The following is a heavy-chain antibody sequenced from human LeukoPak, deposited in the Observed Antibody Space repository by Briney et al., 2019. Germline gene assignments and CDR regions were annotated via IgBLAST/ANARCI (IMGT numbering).Heavy chain of an antibody. CDR1: GFTFSSYG. CDR2: IRYDGSNK. V-gene: IGHV3-30*02. Sequence: GGSLRLSCAASGFTFSSYGMHWVRQAPGKGLEWVTFIRYDGSNKYYADSVKGRFTISRDNSKNTLYLRMNNLRAEDTAVYYCATLPYYYDSSGSYYFDYWGQGTLVTVSS. J-gene: IGHJ4*02. D-gene: IGHD3-22*01. CDR3: ATLPYYYDSSGSYYFDY.